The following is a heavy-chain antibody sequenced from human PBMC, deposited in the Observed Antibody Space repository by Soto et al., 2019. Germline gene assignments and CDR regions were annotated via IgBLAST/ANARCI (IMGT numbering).Heavy chain of an antibody. CDR2: IDPSGTKK. CDR1: GFSFSGSY. CDR3: ARELIVGPAEYFQH. D-gene: IGHD1-26*01. Sequence: GGSLRLSCAASGFSFSGSYMSWVRQVPGKGLEWVANIDPSGTKKYYVGSVTGRFTISRDNAKNSLYLHMNSLRAEDTAEYYCARELIVGPAEYFQHWGQGXLVTVYS. J-gene: IGHJ1*01. V-gene: IGHV3-7*01.